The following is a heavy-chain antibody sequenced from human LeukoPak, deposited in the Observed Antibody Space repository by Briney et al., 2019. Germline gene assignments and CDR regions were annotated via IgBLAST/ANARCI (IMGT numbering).Heavy chain of an antibody. CDR1: GYTFSSYY. CDR2: INPSGGGT. V-gene: IGHV1-46*01. J-gene: IGHJ3*02. CDR3: ARVQAQNAFNI. Sequence: ASVKVSCKTSGYTFSSYYMHWVRQAPGQGLEWMGIINPSGGGTSYAQKFQGRVTMTRDTSTSTVYMELSSLRSEDTAVYYCARVQAQNAFNIWAKGQWSPSLQ.